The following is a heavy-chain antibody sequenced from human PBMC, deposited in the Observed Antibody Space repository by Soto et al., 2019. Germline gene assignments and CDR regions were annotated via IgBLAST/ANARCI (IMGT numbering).Heavy chain of an antibody. CDR1: GGIFSSYA. J-gene: IGHJ5*02. CDR3: ATQRTALRPFDP. Sequence: QVHLEQSGAEVKMPGSSVKVACKTSGGIFSSYAFNWVRQAPGNGLEWMGRIVPMFGTTNYTQKLQGRLTITADRSSSAAYLELSGLRSDETAMYYCATQRTALRPFDPWGKGTMVTVSS. V-gene: IGHV1-69*06. D-gene: IGHD1-1*01. CDR2: IVPMFGTT.